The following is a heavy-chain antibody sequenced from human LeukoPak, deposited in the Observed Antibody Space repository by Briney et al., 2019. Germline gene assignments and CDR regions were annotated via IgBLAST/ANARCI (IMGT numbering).Heavy chain of an antibody. V-gene: IGHV4-39*01. J-gene: IGHJ4*02. CDR2: IYYSGST. Sequence: SETLSLTCSVSGGSISSSNYYWGWIRQPPGKGLEWIGSIYYSGSTYYNPSLKSRVTISVDTSKNQFSLKLSSVTAADTAMYYCERHANMAAAGDYWGRGTLVTVSS. CDR3: ERHANMAAAGDY. D-gene: IGHD6-13*01. CDR1: GGSISSSNYY.